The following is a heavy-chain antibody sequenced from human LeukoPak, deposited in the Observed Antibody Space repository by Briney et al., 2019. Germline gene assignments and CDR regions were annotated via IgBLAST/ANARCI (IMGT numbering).Heavy chain of an antibody. Sequence: SETLSLTCTVSNFSISSGYYWGWIRQPPGKGLEWIGSIYYSGSTYYNPSLKSRVTISVDTSKNQFSLKLSSVTAADTAVYYCAREEVGATVEVDYWGQGTLVTVSS. J-gene: IGHJ4*02. CDR1: NFSISSGYY. V-gene: IGHV4-38-2*02. CDR3: AREEVGATVEVDY. CDR2: IYYSGST. D-gene: IGHD1-26*01.